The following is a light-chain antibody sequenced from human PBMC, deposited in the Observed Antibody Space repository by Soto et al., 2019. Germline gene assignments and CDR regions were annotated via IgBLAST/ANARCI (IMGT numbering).Light chain of an antibody. V-gene: IGLV3-21*02. J-gene: IGLJ1*01. CDR3: QVWDSSVLHHV. CDR2: DNS. CDR1: NIATKT. Sequence: SYELTQSPSVSVAPGQTARLTCGGDNIATKTVHWFQQRPGQAPVLVVFDNSDRPSGIPERFSGSNSGATATLTISRVEAGDEADYYCQVWDSSVLHHVFGTGTKLTVL.